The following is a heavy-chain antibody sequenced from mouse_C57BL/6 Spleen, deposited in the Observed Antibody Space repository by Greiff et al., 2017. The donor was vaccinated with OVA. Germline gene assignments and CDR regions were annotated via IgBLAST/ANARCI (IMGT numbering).Heavy chain of an antibody. CDR2: ILPGSGST. CDR1: GYAFSSSW. CDR3: AGGNYSYYYAMDY. Sequence: QVQLQQSGPELVKPGASVKISCKASGYAFSSSWMNWVKQRPGKGLEWIGEILPGSGSTNYNEKFKGKATFTADTSSNTAYMQLSSLTTEDSAIYYCAGGNYSYYYAMDYWGQGTSVTVSS. J-gene: IGHJ4*01. V-gene: IGHV1-9*01. D-gene: IGHD2-1*01.